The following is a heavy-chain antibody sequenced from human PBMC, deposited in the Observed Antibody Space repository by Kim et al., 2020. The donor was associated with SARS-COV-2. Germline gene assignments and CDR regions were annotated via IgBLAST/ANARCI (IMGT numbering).Heavy chain of an antibody. J-gene: IGHJ1*01. V-gene: IGHV3-23*01. Sequence: GGSLRLSCAASGFTFSAYAMSWVRQAPGKGLEWVSVISGSDSTYYTDSVKGRFIISRDNSKNALHLQMNSLRAEDTALYYCAKHFGSSDSEFQQWGQGTLVTVSS. CDR3: AKHFGSSDSEFQQ. CDR2: ISGSDST. CDR1: GFTFSAYA. D-gene: IGHD3-22*01.